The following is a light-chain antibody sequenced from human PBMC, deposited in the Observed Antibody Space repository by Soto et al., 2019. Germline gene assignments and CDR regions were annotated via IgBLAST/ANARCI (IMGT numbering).Light chain of an antibody. Sequence: EIVLTQSPGTLSLSPGERATLSCRASQSVGSSLSWYQQKPGQAPRLLFYGASNRATAIPDRFSGSGFGTDFTLTITRLEPEDFASYYCQQLDRYPFTFGGGTKVEI. J-gene: IGKJ4*01. V-gene: IGKV3-11*01. CDR1: QSVGSS. CDR2: GAS. CDR3: QQLDRYPFT.